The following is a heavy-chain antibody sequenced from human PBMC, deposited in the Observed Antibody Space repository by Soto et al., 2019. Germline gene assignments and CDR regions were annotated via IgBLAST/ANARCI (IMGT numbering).Heavy chain of an antibody. CDR3: ARVGGSGWITDY. CDR1: GFTFSDYY. CDR2: ISSNGNTI. V-gene: IGHV3-11*01. Sequence: WGSLRLSCAASGFTFSDYYIIFIRHAPGKGLDWISYISSNGNTIYYADSVKGRFTISRDNAKNSLFLQMNSLRAEDTALYYCARVGGSGWITDYWGQGTLVTVSS. J-gene: IGHJ4*02. D-gene: IGHD6-19*01.